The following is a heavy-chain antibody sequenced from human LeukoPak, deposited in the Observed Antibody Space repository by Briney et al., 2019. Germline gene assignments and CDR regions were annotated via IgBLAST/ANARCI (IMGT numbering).Heavy chain of an antibody. Sequence: GASVKVSCKASGYTFTNYGVNWVRQAPGEGLEWMGWINTNSGDPTYAQGFTGRFVFSLDTSVSTAYLQISSLKAEDTAVYYCARAYQRLGQLSLPDSWGQGTLVTVSS. J-gene: IGHJ5*01. CDR2: INTNSGDP. CDR1: GYTFTNYG. V-gene: IGHV7-4-1*02. CDR3: ARAYQRLGQLSLPDS. D-gene: IGHD3-16*02.